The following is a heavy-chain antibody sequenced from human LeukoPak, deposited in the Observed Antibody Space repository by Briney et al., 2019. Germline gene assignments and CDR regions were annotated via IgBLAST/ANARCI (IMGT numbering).Heavy chain of an antibody. CDR3: AKGPEQWLVQYYFDY. CDR1: GFTFSSCA. J-gene: IGHJ4*02. D-gene: IGHD6-19*01. CDR2: ISGSGGST. V-gene: IGHV3-23*01. Sequence: GESLKISCAASGFTFSSCAMTGVRQAPGKGLEWVSAISGSGGSTYYADSVKGRFTISRDNSKNTLYLQMNSLRAEDTAVYYCAKGPEQWLVQYYFDYWGQGTLVTVSS.